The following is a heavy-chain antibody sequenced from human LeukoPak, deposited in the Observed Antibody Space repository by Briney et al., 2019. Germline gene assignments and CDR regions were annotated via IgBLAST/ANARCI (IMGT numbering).Heavy chain of an antibody. V-gene: IGHV4-59*01. Sequence: PSETLSLTCTVSGGSISSYYWSWIRQPPGKGLEWIGYIYYSGSTNYNPSLKSRVTISVDTSKNQFSLKLSSVTAADTALYYCAKVVLHSRPPDYWGQGTLVTVSS. CDR1: GGSISSYY. CDR2: IYYSGST. J-gene: IGHJ4*02. CDR3: AKVVLHSRPPDY. D-gene: IGHD6-13*01.